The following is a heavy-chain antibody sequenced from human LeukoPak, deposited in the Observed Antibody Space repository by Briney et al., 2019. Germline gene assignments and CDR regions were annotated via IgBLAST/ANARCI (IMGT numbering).Heavy chain of an antibody. V-gene: IGHV3-7*01. Sequence: PGGSLRLSCAASGFTFSSYWMSWVRQAPGKGLEWVASIKQDGSEKYYVDSVKGRFTISRDNAKNSLYLQMNSLRAEDTAVYYCARGIDNYYYYVDVWGKGTTVTVSS. CDR2: IKQDGSEK. J-gene: IGHJ6*03. CDR1: GFTFSSYW. CDR3: ARGIDNYYYYVDV.